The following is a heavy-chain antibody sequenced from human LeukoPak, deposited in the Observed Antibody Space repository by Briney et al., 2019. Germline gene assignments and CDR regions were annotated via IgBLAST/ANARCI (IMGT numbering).Heavy chain of an antibody. Sequence: GESLKISCRGSGYSFTNYWIGWVRQMPGKGLEWMGIIYPGDSDTRYSPSFQGQVTISADKSISTAYLQWSSLKASDTAMYYCARLRGEGFDILTGYYQYYYGMDVWGQGTTVTVSS. CDR2: IYPGDSDT. CDR3: ARLRGEGFDILTGYYQYYYGMDV. J-gene: IGHJ6*02. V-gene: IGHV5-51*01. CDR1: GYSFTNYW. D-gene: IGHD3-9*01.